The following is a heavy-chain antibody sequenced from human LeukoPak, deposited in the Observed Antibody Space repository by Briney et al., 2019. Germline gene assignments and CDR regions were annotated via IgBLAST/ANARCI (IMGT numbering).Heavy chain of an antibody. CDR3: ARDRSRDGYKGDRFDI. CDR1: GGSISSGGYY. J-gene: IGHJ3*02. D-gene: IGHD5-24*01. Sequence: SQTLSLTCTVSGGSISSGGYYWSWIRQHPGTGLEWIGYIYYSGSTNYNPSLKSRVTISIDTSKNQFSLKLSSVTAADTAVYYCARDRSRDGYKGDRFDIWGQGTMVTVSS. CDR2: IYYSGST. V-gene: IGHV4-31*03.